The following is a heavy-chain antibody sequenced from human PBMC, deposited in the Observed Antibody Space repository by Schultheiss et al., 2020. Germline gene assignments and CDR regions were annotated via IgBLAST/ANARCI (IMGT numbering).Heavy chain of an antibody. Sequence: SETLSLTCAVSGGSISSSNWWSWVRPPPGKGLEWIGGIYHSGSTNYNPSLKSRVTISVDKSKNQFSLKLSSVTAEDTAVYYCAKRGGGSWYFYYMDVWGKGTTVTVSS. CDR2: IYHSGST. J-gene: IGHJ6*03. CDR3: AKRGGGSWYFYYMDV. CDR1: GGSISSSNW. D-gene: IGHD6-13*01. V-gene: IGHV4-4*02.